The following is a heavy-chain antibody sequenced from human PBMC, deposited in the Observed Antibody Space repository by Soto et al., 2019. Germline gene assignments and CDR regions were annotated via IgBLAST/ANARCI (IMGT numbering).Heavy chain of an antibody. J-gene: IGHJ4*02. D-gene: IGHD6-19*01. CDR3: ARQSGYSSGWYPE. CDR2: INHSGST. CDR1: GESFSGYY. Sequence: SETLSLTCAFYGESFSGYYWNWIRQPPGKGLEWIGEINHSGSTNYNPSLKSRVTISVDTSKNQFSLKLSSVTAADTAVYYCARQSGYSSGWYPEWGQGTLVTVSS. V-gene: IGHV4-34*01.